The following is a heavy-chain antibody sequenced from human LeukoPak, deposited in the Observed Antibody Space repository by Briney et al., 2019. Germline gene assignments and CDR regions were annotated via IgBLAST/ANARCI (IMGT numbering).Heavy chain of an antibody. CDR2: ISGSGDLT. CDR3: SKDAGSGTYGTFDY. J-gene: IGHJ4*02. V-gene: IGHV3-23*01. CDR1: GFTLSNYA. Sequence: GGSLRLSCAASGFTLSNYAMTWVRQAPGKGLEWVLTISGSGDLTYFADSVKGRFTISRDNSKNTLYLQMNSLRAEDTALYYCSKDAGSGTYGTFDYWGQGTLVIVSS. D-gene: IGHD3-10*01.